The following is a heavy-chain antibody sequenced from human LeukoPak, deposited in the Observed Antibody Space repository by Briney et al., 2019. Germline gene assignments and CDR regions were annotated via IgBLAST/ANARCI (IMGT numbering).Heavy chain of an antibody. CDR2: ISSSGSTI. Sequence: GGSLRLSCAASGFTFSDYYMSWISQAPGKGPEWVSYISSSGSTIYYADSVKGRFTISRDNAKNSLYLQMNSLRAEDTAVYYCARESLETYAYYYYYGMDVWGQGTTVTDSS. V-gene: IGHV3-11*04. J-gene: IGHJ6*02. D-gene: IGHD1-1*01. CDR3: ARESLETYAYYYYYGMDV. CDR1: GFTFSDYY.